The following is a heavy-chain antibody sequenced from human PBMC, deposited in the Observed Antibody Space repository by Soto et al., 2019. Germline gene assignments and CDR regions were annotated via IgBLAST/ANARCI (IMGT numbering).Heavy chain of an antibody. J-gene: IGHJ4*02. CDR1: GFTFSSYA. D-gene: IGHD6-19*01. CDR3: ARVEIPVAGTACSFDY. Sequence: QVQLVEPGGGVVQHGRSLRLSCAASGFTFSSYAMHWVRQAPGKGLEWATVISYDGSNKYYADSVKGRFTISRDNSKKTLYLQMNRLRAEDTAVYYCARVEIPVAGTACSFDYWGQGTLVTVSS. CDR2: ISYDGSNK. V-gene: IGHV3-30-3*01.